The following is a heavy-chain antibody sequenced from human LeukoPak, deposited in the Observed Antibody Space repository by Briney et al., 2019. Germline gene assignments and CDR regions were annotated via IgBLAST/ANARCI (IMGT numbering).Heavy chain of an antibody. J-gene: IGHJ4*02. CDR1: GFTVSSNS. V-gene: IGHV3-53*01. D-gene: IGHD4/OR15-4a*01. Sequence: GGSLRLSCTVPGFTVSSNSISWVRQAPGKGLEWVSFIYSDNTHYSDSVKGRFTISRDNSKNTLYLQMNSLRAEDTAVYYCARRAGAYSHPYDYWGQGTLVTVS. CDR2: IYSDNT. CDR3: ARRAGAYSHPYDY.